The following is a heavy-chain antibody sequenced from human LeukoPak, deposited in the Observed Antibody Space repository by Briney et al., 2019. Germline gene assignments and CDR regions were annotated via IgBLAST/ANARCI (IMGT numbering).Heavy chain of an antibody. Sequence: SETLSLTCTVSGGSISSSSYYWGWIRQPPGKGLEWIGSIYYSGSTYYNPSLKSRVTISVDTSRNQFSLKLSSVTAADTAVYYCARQNRKGAVAGSVWGQGTLVTVSS. V-gene: IGHV4-39*01. CDR1: GGSISSSSYY. CDR3: ARQNRKGAVAGSV. D-gene: IGHD6-19*01. CDR2: IYYSGST. J-gene: IGHJ4*02.